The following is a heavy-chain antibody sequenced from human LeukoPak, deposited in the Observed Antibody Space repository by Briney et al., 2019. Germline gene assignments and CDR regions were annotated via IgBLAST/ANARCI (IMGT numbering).Heavy chain of an antibody. Sequence: PGGSLGLSCAASGFTFSSYSMNWVRQAPGKGLEWVAFIRYDGSNKYYADSVKARFTLSRDNSKNTMYLQMNTLRAEDTAVYYCATGYSSGWYGRLDYWGQGTLVTVSS. J-gene: IGHJ4*02. CDR3: ATGYSSGWYGRLDY. CDR1: GFTFSSYS. CDR2: IRYDGSNK. V-gene: IGHV3-30*02. D-gene: IGHD6-19*01.